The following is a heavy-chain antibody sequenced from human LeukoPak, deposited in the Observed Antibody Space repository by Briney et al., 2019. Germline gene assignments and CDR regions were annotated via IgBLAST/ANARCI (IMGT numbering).Heavy chain of an antibody. J-gene: IGHJ4*02. V-gene: IGHV3-48*01. Sequence: GSLRLSCAASGFTFSSYSMNWVRQAPGKGLEWVSYISSSSSTIYYADSVKGRFTISRDNAKNSLYLQMNSLRAEDTAVYYCARVEVVPAAIFSDYWGQGTLVTVSS. CDR3: ARVEVVPAAIFSDY. CDR1: GFTFSSYS. CDR2: ISSSSSTI. D-gene: IGHD2-2*01.